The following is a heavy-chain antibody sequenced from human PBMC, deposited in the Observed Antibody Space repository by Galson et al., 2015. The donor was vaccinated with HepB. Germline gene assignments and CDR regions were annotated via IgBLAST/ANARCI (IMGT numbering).Heavy chain of an antibody. Sequence: SLRLSCAASGFTFSSYWMHWVRQAPGKGLVWVSRINSDGSSTSYADSVKGRFTISRDNAKNTLYLQMNSLRAEDTAVYYCARDFCSGGSCYSGGVDYFDYWGQGTLVTVSS. J-gene: IGHJ4*02. D-gene: IGHD2-15*01. CDR2: INSDGSST. CDR3: ARDFCSGGSCYSGGVDYFDY. CDR1: GFTFSSYW. V-gene: IGHV3-74*01.